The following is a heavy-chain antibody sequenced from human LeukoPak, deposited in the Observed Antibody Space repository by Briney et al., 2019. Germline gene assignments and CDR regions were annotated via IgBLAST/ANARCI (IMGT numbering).Heavy chain of an antibody. V-gene: IGHV4-59*01. Sequence: SETLSLTCTVSGGSISSYYWSWIRQPPGKGLEWIGYIYYSGSTNYNPSLKSRVTISVDTSKNQFSLKLSSVTAADTAVYYCARYRAYYYYYMDVWGKGTTVTVSS. D-gene: IGHD1-14*01. CDR1: GGSISSYY. CDR2: IYYSGST. J-gene: IGHJ6*03. CDR3: ARYRAYYYYYMDV.